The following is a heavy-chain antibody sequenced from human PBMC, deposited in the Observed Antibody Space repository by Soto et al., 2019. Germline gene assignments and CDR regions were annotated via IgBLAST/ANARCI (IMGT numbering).Heavy chain of an antibody. D-gene: IGHD3-22*01. V-gene: IGHV3-30*18. CDR3: AKEWIYDNEAFDI. CDR2: ISYDGSNK. CDR1: GFTFSSYG. J-gene: IGHJ3*02. Sequence: GGSLRLSCAASGFTFSSYGMHWVRQAPGKGLEWVAVISYDGSNKYYADSVKGRFTISRDNSKNTLYLQMNSLRAEDTAVYYCAKEWIYDNEAFDIWGQGTTVTVSS.